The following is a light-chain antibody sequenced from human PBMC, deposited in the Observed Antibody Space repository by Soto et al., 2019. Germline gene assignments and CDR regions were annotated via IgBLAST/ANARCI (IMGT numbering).Light chain of an antibody. J-gene: IGKJ1*01. Sequence: AIRMTQSPSSLSASTGDRVTITCRAIQGISSSLALYQQQPGKAPKLLIYAASTLQSGVPSRFSGSGSGTEFTLTISCLQSEDFATYYCQQYYSYPPWTFGQGTKVEIK. CDR2: AAS. CDR3: QQYYSYPPWT. CDR1: QGISSS. V-gene: IGKV1-8*01.